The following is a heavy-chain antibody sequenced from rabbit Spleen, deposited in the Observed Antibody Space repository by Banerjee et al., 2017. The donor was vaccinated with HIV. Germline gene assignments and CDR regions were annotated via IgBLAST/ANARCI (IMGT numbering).Heavy chain of an antibody. CDR1: GFSFSNKAV. Sequence: QEQLVESGGGLVQPGGSLKLSCTASGFSFSNKAVMCWVRQAPGKGLEWIACIYVGSSGGTYYASWAKGRFTISRTSSTTVTLRMTSLTAADRATYFCARDLVGVIGWNFYLWGQGTLVTVS. V-gene: IGHV1S45*01. J-gene: IGHJ4*01. CDR3: ARDLVGVIGWNFYL. D-gene: IGHD1-1*01. CDR2: IYVGSSGGT.